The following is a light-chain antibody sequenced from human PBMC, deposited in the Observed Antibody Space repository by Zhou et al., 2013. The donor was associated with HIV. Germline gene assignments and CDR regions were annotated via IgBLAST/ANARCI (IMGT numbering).Light chain of an antibody. J-gene: IGKJ2*01. CDR3: QQSYSVPPT. CDR2: DAS. V-gene: IGKV1-39*01. Sequence: DVQMTQSPSYLSASIGDRVTITCQASQDISNYLSWYQQTPGKAPKLLISDASSLEAGVPSRFSGSGSGADFTLTINSLQPEDFATYFCQQSYSVPPTFGQGTKLEI. CDR1: QDISNY.